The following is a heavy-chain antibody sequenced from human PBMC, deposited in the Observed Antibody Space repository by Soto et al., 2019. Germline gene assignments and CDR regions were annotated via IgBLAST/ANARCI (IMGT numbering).Heavy chain of an antibody. CDR2: IFYNGNS. CDR1: GTSVTRNY. J-gene: IGHJ4*02. Sequence: QMRLQESGPGLVRPSETLSLTCNVSGTSVTRNYWTWIRQPPGKGLEWIGYIFYNGNSNTNPALKSRVSMSVDTSKNQFSLEVNSVTAADTAVYYCARNRGGNSGLFDYWGLGILVSVSS. CDR3: ARNRGGNSGLFDY. V-gene: IGHV4-59*02. D-gene: IGHD2-21*01.